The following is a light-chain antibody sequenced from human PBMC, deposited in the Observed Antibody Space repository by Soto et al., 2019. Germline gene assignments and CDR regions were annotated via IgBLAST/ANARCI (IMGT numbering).Light chain of an antibody. Sequence: DIQLTQSPSFLSASIGDRVTLTCRASQGISSYLAWYQQKPGKAPKLLIYAASTLQSGVPSRFSGSGSETEFTLTISSLQPEDFATYYCQQLNSYPRTFGQGTKVEIK. CDR3: QQLNSYPRT. CDR1: QGISSY. CDR2: AAS. V-gene: IGKV1-9*01. J-gene: IGKJ1*01.